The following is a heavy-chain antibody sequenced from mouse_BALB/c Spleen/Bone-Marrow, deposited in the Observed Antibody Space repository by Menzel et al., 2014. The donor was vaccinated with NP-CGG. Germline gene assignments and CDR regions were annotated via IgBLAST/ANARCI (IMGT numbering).Heavy chain of an antibody. CDR2: INPSNGGT. CDR1: GYTFTSYY. Sequence: VQLQQSGAELVKPGASVKLSCKASGYTFTSYYMYWVKQRPGQGLEWIGEINPSNGGTNFNEKFKSKATLTVDKSSSTAYMQLSSLTSEDSPVYYCTREGDSPFAYWGQGTLVTVSA. D-gene: IGHD2-13*01. J-gene: IGHJ3*01. CDR3: TREGDSPFAY. V-gene: IGHV1S81*02.